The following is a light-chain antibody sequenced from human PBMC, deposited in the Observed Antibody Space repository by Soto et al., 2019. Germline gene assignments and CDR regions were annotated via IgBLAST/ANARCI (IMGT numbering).Light chain of an antibody. CDR1: QDINKW. J-gene: IGKJ1*01. Sequence: DIRMTQSPSSVSASVGDRVTITCRASQDINKWLAWYQQKPGLAPNLVIYTASRLHGGGPSRFSGSASGTDFTLTISSLQPEDVATYFCQQGYSRPRTFGQGTKVDI. CDR2: TAS. CDR3: QQGYSRPRT. V-gene: IGKV1-12*01.